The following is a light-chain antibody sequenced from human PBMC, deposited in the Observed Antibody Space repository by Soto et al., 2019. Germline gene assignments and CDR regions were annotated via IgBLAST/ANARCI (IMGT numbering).Light chain of an antibody. J-gene: IGKJ4*01. CDR2: GAS. CDR3: QQYNNWPL. Sequence: EIVLTQSPGTLSLSPGERATLSCRASQSISRNYLGWYQQNVGQAPRLLIYGASNRATGIPGRFSGSASGTEFTLTISSLQSEDFAVYYCQQYNNWPLFGGGTKVDIK. V-gene: IGKV3D-15*01. CDR1: QSISRN.